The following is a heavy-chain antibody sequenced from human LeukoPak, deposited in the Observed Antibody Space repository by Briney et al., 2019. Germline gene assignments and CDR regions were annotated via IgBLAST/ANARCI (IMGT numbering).Heavy chain of an antibody. CDR1: GFRFSSQW. CDR2: VNQGGTGK. CDR3: AREYFYHMDG. V-gene: IGHV3-7*01. J-gene: IGHJ6*03. Sequence: GGSLRLSCAASGFRFSSQWMSWVRQAPGKGLEWVAIVNQGGTGKYYVDSVKGRFTISRDNAENSLYLQMNSLRAEDTAVYHCAREYFYHMDGWGEGTTVTVSS.